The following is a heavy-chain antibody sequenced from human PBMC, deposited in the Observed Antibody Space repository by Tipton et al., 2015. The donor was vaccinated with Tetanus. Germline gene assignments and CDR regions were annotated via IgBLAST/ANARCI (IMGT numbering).Heavy chain of an antibody. CDR3: ARAHCTDGVCNFDF. J-gene: IGHJ4*02. CDR1: GYIFTNYW. Sequence: QLVQSGVEVKKPGESLRISCKGSGYIFTNYWIGWVRQKPGKGLEWMGIIYPGDSDTRYSPSFRGQVTISVDKSINTAYLQWSSLKASDTSMFYWARAHCTDGVCNFDFWGQGALVTVAS. V-gene: IGHV5-51*01. D-gene: IGHD2-8*01. CDR2: IYPGDSDT.